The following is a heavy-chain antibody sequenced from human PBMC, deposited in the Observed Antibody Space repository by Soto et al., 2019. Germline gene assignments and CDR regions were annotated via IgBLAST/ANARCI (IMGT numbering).Heavy chain of an antibody. CDR2: IYYSGST. CDR3: ARLMVTRGYFDY. V-gene: IGHV4-31*03. Sequence: SETLSLTCTVSGGSISSGGYYWSWIRQHPGEGLEWIGYIYYSGSTYYNPSLKSRVTISVDTSKNQFSLKLSSVTAADTAVYYCARLMVTRGYFDYWGQGTLVTVSS. CDR1: GGSISSGGYY. D-gene: IGHD2-15*01. J-gene: IGHJ4*02.